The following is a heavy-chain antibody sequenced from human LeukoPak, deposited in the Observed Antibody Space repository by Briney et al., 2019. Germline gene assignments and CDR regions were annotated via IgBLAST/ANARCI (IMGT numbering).Heavy chain of an antibody. D-gene: IGHD3-22*01. Sequence: PGGSLRLSCAASGFTFDDYAMHWVRQAPGKGLEWVSLISGDGGSTYYADSVKGRFTIPRDNSKNSLYLQMNSLRTEDTALYYCAKDYGSTYYYDSSSPSRGGAFDIWGQGTMSPSLQ. CDR3: AKDYGSTYYYDSSSPSRGGAFDI. CDR1: GFTFDDYA. J-gene: IGHJ3*02. V-gene: IGHV3-43*02. CDR2: ISGDGGST.